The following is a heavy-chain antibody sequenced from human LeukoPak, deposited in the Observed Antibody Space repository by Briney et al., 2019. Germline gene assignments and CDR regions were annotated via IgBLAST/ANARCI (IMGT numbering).Heavy chain of an antibody. CDR1: GYTFTSYG. J-gene: IGHJ3*02. CDR3: ARHITGFWSGSSPFDI. V-gene: IGHV1-18*01. CDR2: ISAYNGNT. Sequence: ASVKVSCKASGYTFTSYGISWVRQAPGQGLEWMGWISAYNGNTNYAQKLQGRVTMTTDTSTSTAYMELRSLRSDDTAVYYCARHITGFWSGSSPFDIWGQGTMVTVSS. D-gene: IGHD3-3*01.